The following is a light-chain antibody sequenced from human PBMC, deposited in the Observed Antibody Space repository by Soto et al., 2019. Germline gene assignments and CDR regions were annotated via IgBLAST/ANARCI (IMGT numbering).Light chain of an antibody. V-gene: IGKV3-11*01. Sequence: PGERATLSCRTSQSVSSSLAWYQQKPGQAPRLLIYDASNRASGVPARFSGSGSGTDFTLTISSLEPEDFAVYYCQQRSTWPLLFTFGPGTKVEIK. J-gene: IGKJ3*01. CDR1: QSVSSS. CDR3: QQRSTWPLLFT. CDR2: DAS.